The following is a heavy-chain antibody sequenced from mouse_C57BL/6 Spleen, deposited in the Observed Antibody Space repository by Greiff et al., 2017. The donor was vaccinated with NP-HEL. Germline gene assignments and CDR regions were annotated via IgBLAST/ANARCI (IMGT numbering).Heavy chain of an antibody. D-gene: IGHD4-1*02. CDR1: GYTFTSYW. V-gene: IGHV1-64*01. Sequence: QVQLQQPGAELVKPGASVKLSCKASGYTFTSYWMHWVKQRPGQGLEWIGMIHPNSGSTNYNEKFKSKATLTVDKSSSTAYMQLSSLTSEDSAVYYCARLPTGTVYYAMDYWGQGTSVTVSS. CDR2: IHPNSGST. J-gene: IGHJ4*01. CDR3: ARLPTGTVYYAMDY.